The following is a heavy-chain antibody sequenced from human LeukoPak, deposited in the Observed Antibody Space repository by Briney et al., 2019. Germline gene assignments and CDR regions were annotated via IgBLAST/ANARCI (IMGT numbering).Heavy chain of an antibody. V-gene: IGHV3-23*01. CDR3: AKDPYVGGGYHFDS. J-gene: IGHJ4*02. CDR1: GFTFSSYA. D-gene: IGHD3-22*01. CDR2: ITGSGGDT. Sequence: GGSLRLSCAASGFTFSSYAMNWARQAPGKGLEWVSTITGSGGDTHYADSVKGRFTISRDNSKNTLYLQMNSLRAEDTAIYYCAKDPYVGGGYHFDSWGQGSLVTVSS.